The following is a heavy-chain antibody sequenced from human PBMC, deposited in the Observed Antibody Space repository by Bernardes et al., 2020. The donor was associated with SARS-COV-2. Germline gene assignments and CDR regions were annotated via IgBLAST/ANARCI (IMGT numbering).Heavy chain of an antibody. V-gene: IGHV4-31*03. Sequence: TLSLTCTVSGGSISSGGYYWSWIRQHPGKGLEWIGYIYYTGSTYYNPSLKSRVTISVDTSKNQFSLKLSSVTAADTAVYYCARAKRITIFGVVTNFDYWGQGTQVAVSS. D-gene: IGHD3-3*01. CDR2: IYYTGST. CDR3: ARAKRITIFGVVTNFDY. CDR1: GGSISSGGYY. J-gene: IGHJ4*02.